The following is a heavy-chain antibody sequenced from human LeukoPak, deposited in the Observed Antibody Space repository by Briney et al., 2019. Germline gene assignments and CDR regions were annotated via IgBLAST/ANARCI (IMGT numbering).Heavy chain of an antibody. Sequence: SQTLSLTCTVSGGSISSGSYYWSWIRQPAGKGLEWLGRIYTSGSTNYNPSLKSRVTISVDTSKNQFSLKLSSMTAADTAVYYCARSPYCSSTSCYSRTDAFDIWGQGTMVTVSS. CDR3: ARSPYCSSTSCYSRTDAFDI. V-gene: IGHV4-61*02. J-gene: IGHJ3*02. CDR1: GGSISSGSYY. D-gene: IGHD2-2*02. CDR2: IYTSGST.